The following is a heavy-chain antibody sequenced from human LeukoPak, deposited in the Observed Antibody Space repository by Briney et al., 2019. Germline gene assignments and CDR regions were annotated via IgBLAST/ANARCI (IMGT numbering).Heavy chain of an antibody. J-gene: IGHJ4*02. V-gene: IGHV3-74*01. CDR3: ARNFPYSSSYNLDV. D-gene: IGHD6-6*01. CDR1: GFTFSSYW. Sequence: GGSLRLSCAASGFTFSSYWMHWVRQAPGKGLVWVSRINRDGSSTNYADSVKGRFTISRDNSVNTLFLQMTSLSPEDTAIYYCARNFPYSSSYNLDVWGQGTLVTVSS. CDR2: INRDGSST.